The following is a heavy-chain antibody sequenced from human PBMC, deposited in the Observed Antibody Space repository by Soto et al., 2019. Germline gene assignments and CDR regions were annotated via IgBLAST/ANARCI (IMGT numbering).Heavy chain of an antibody. Sequence: PGGSLRLSCAASGFTFDDYAIHWVRQAPGKGLEWVSGISWNGGSIGYADSVKGRFTISRDNAKNSLYLQMNSLRAEDTALYYCAKGSTTMIVANYFDYWGQGTLVTV. CDR1: GFTFDDYA. CDR2: ISWNGGSI. D-gene: IGHD3-22*01. V-gene: IGHV3-9*01. CDR3: AKGSTTMIVANYFDY. J-gene: IGHJ4*02.